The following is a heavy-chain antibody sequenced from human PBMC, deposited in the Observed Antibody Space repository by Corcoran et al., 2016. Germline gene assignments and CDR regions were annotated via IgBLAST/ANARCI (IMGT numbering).Heavy chain of an antibody. D-gene: IGHD2-8*01. V-gene: IGHV1-3*01. J-gene: IGHJ6*02. CDR1: GCTFTSYA. Sequence: QVQLVQSGAEVTKPGDSVKVSCKASGCTFTSYALHWVRLAPRQRLEWMGWINAGNGNTKYSQKFQGRVTITRDTSASTAYMELSSLTSEDTAVYYCARTDLIYYYYGMDVWGQGTMVTVSS. CDR2: INAGNGNT. CDR3: ARTDLIYYYYGMDV.